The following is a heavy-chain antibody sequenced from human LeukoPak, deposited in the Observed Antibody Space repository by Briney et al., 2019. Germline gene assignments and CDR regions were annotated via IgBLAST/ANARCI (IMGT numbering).Heavy chain of an antibody. CDR1: GFTVSSNY. CDR2: IYSGGST. Sequence: PGGSLRLSCAASGFTVSSNYMSWVRQAPGKGLEWVSVIYSGGSTYYADSVKGRFTISRDNSKNTLCLQMNSLRAEDTAVYYCARDDSSGYFDYWGQGTLVTVSS. D-gene: IGHD3-22*01. J-gene: IGHJ4*02. V-gene: IGHV3-53*01. CDR3: ARDDSSGYFDY.